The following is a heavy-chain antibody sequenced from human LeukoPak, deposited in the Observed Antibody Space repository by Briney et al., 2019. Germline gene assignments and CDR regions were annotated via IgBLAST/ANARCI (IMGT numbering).Heavy chain of an antibody. V-gene: IGHV3-48*01. Sequence: PGGSLRLSCAASGFSFSTYSINWVRQAPGKGLEWISYISSSSSSIYYADSVKGRFSISRDNAKNLAYLQMNSLRADDTAVYYCARGLDHFDYWGKGTLVTISS. J-gene: IGHJ4*02. CDR1: GFSFSTYS. CDR2: ISSSSSSI. CDR3: ARGLDHFDY.